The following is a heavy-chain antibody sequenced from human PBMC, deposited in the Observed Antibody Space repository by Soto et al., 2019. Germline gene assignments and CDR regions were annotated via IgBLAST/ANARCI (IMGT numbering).Heavy chain of an antibody. CDR1: GGTFSSYA. CDR3: SRDRGPSSGYYPYWFDP. D-gene: IGHD3-22*01. V-gene: IGHV1-69*12. J-gene: IGHJ5*02. Sequence: QVQLVQSGAEVKKPGSSVKVSCKASGGTFSSYAITWVRQAPGQGLEWMGGIIPIFGTANYAQKFQGRVTITADESTDTAFMEPSSLRSEDTAVYYWSRDRGPSSGYYPYWFDPWGQGTLVTVSS. CDR2: IIPIFGTA.